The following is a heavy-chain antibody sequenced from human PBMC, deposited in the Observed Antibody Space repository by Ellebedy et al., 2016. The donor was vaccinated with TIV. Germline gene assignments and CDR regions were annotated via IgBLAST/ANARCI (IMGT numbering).Heavy chain of an antibody. Sequence: MPSETLSLTCAVYGESFSGYYRSWIRQPPGKGLEWIGEINHSGSTNYNPSLKSRVTIAVDPSKNQFSLKLSSVTAADTAVYYCARYYYGSGSYPYPFDYWGQGTLVTVSS. CDR2: INHSGST. J-gene: IGHJ4*02. V-gene: IGHV4-34*01. D-gene: IGHD3-10*01. CDR3: ARYYYGSGSYPYPFDY. CDR1: GESFSGYY.